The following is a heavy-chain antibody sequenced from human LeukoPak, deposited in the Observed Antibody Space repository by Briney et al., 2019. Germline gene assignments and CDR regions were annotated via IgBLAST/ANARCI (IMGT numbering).Heavy chain of an antibody. CDR2: INPSGGST. CDR3: ARAGWDPAYCGGDCYPDY. CDR1: GYTFTSYC. Sequence: GASVKVSCKASGYTFTSYCMHWVRQAPGQGLEWMGIINPSGGSTSYAQKFQGRVTMTRDTSTSTVYMELSSLRSEDTAVYYCARAGWDPAYCGGDCYPDYWGQGTLVTVSS. J-gene: IGHJ4*02. V-gene: IGHV1-46*01. D-gene: IGHD2-21*02.